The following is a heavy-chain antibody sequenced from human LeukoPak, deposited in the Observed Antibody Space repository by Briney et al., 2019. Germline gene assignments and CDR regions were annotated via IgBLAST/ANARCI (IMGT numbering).Heavy chain of an antibody. CDR1: GGSISSYY. V-gene: IGHV4-59*12. CDR2: IYYSGGT. D-gene: IGHD2-21*01. CDR3: AREGDPWIIPYYFDY. Sequence: SETLSLTCTVSGGSISSYYWSWIRQPPGKGLEWIGYIYYSGGTNYNPSLKSRVTISVDTSKNQFSLKLSSVTAADTAVYYCAREGDPWIIPYYFDYWGQGTLVTVSS. J-gene: IGHJ4*02.